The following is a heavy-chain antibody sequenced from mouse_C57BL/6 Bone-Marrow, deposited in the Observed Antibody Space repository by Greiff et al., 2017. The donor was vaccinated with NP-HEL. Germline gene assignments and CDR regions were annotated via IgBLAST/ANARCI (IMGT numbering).Heavy chain of an antibody. V-gene: IGHV1-62-2*01. CDR2: FYPGSGSI. J-gene: IGHJ2*01. Sequence: LQESGAELVEPGASVKLSCKASGYTFTEYTIHWVKQRSGQGLEWIGWFYPGSGSIKYNEKFKDKATLTADKSSSTVYMELSRLTSEDSAVYFCARHAPYYYGKDYFDYWGQGTTLTVSS. CDR3: ARHAPYYYGKDYFDY. CDR1: GYTFTEYT. D-gene: IGHD1-1*01.